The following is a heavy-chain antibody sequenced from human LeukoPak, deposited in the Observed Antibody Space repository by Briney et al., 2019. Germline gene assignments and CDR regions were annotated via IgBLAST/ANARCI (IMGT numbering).Heavy chain of an antibody. V-gene: IGHV4-34*01. Sequence: SETLSLTCAVYGGSFSGYYWNWIRQPPGKGREWIGEINHSGSTKYNPSLKSRVTISVDASKNRFSLKLSSVTAADTAVYYCARQIFQLGINWFDPWGQGTLVTVSS. CDR3: ARQIFQLGINWFDP. J-gene: IGHJ5*02. CDR1: GGSFSGYY. D-gene: IGHD7-27*01. CDR2: INHSGST.